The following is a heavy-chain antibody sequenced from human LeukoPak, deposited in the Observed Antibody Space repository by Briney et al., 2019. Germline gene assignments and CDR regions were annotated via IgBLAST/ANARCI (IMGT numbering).Heavy chain of an antibody. CDR2: ISAYNGNT. D-gene: IGHD3-10*01. Sequence: ASVKVSCKASGYTFTSYGISWVRQAPGQGLEWMGWISAYNGNTNYAQKLQGRVTMTTDTSTSTAYMELRSLRSDDTAVYYCVRGPYYYGSGSYHYWGQGTLVTVSS. CDR3: VRGPYYYGSGSYHY. V-gene: IGHV1-18*04. CDR1: GYTFTSYG. J-gene: IGHJ4*02.